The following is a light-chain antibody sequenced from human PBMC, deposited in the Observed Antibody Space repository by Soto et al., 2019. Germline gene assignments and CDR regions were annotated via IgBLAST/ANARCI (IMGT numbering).Light chain of an antibody. Sequence: VMTQSPDTLSVSPGERVSLSCRASQSVNHNLAWYQQKPGQAPRLLIYDASNRATGIPDRFSGSGSVTDFTLTISRLEPEDFAVYYCQQFGISPWTFGQGTKVDIK. CDR2: DAS. CDR3: QQFGISPWT. CDR1: QSVNHN. V-gene: IGKV3-20*01. J-gene: IGKJ1*01.